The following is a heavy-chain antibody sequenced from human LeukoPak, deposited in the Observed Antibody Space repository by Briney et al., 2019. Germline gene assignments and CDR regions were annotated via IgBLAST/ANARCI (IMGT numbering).Heavy chain of an antibody. J-gene: IGHJ4*02. CDR1: GFTFSSYA. Sequence: GGSLRLSCAASGFTFSSYAMSWVRQAPGKGLEWVSAISGSGGSTYYADSVKGRFTISRDNAKNSLYLQMNSLRAEDTAVYYCARDGGYSSGWYVPIDYWGQGTLVTVSS. V-gene: IGHV3-23*01. CDR3: ARDGGYSSGWYVPIDY. D-gene: IGHD6-19*01. CDR2: ISGSGGST.